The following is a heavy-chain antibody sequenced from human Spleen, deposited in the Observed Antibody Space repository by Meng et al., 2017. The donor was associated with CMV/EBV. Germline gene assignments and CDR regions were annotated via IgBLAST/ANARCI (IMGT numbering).Heavy chain of an antibody. V-gene: IGHV1-69*05. J-gene: IGHJ4*02. Sequence: SSVKVSCKDSADTFSKYVVSWVRQAPGQGLEWMGGIIPIFGTANYAQKFQGRVTITTDESTSTAYMELSSLRSEDTAVYYCARETYLGQGTLVTVSS. CDR3: ARETY. CDR1: ADTFSKYV. CDR2: IIPIFGTA.